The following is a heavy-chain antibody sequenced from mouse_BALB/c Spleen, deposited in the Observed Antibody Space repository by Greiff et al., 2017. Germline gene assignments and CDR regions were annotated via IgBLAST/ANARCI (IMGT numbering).Heavy chain of an antibody. J-gene: IGHJ1*01. V-gene: IGHV5-12-2*01. Sequence: EVKLVESGGGLVQPGGSLKLSCAASGFTFSSYTMSWVRQTPEKRLEWVAYISNGGGSTYYPDTVKGRFTISRDNAKNTLYLQMSSLKSEDTAMYYCARGNFDGWGAGTTVTVSS. CDR1: GFTFSSYT. CDR2: ISNGGGST. CDR3: ARGNFDG.